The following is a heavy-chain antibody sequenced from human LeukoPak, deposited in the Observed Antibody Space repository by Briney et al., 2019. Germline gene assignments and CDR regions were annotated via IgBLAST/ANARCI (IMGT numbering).Heavy chain of an antibody. CDR3: ARGAVAGTDTFDI. Sequence: ASVKVSCKASGYTFTSYAMNWVRQAPGQGLEWMGWINPNSGDTNYAQKFQGRVTMTRDTSISTAYMELSRLRSEDTAVYYCARGAVAGTDTFDIWGQGTMVTVSS. CDR1: GYTFTSYA. V-gene: IGHV1-2*02. CDR2: INPNSGDT. J-gene: IGHJ3*02. D-gene: IGHD6-19*01.